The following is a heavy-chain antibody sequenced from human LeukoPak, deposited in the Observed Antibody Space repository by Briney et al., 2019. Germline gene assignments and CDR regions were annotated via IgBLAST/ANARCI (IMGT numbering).Heavy chain of an antibody. J-gene: IGHJ3*02. Sequence: SETLSLTCTVSGGSINSYYWSWIRQPPGKGLEWIGYIYYSGSTNYNPSLKSRVTISVDTSKNQFSLRLSSVTAADTAVYYCARHLFTDAFDIWGQGTMVTVSS. V-gene: IGHV4-59*01. CDR1: GGSINSYY. CDR2: IYYSGST. D-gene: IGHD3-10*01. CDR3: ARHLFTDAFDI.